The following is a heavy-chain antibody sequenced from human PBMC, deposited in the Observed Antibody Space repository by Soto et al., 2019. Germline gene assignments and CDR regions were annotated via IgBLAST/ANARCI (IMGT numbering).Heavy chain of an antibody. CDR2: ISRGSSYM. Sequence: EVQLVESGGGLVKPGGSLRLSCTGSGFTFSDHSMNWVRQAPGKGLEWVSSISRGSSYMYYTDSVKGRFTISRDNAKNSLYLQMNSLRVEDTAVYYCARDSTADYRRSWFDPWGQGTLVTVSS. CDR3: ARDSTADYRRSWFDP. CDR1: GFTFSDHS. J-gene: IGHJ5*02. V-gene: IGHV3-21*01. D-gene: IGHD4-4*01.